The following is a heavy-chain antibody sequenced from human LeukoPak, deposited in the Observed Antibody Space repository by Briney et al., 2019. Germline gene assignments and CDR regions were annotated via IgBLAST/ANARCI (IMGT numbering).Heavy chain of an antibody. Sequence: GGSLRLSCAASGFTVSSNYMSWVRQAPGKGPEWVSVIYSGGSTYYADSVKGRFTISRDNSKNTLYLQMNSLRAEDTAVYYCARDPGQWLVQGIFDYWGQGTLVTVSS. CDR3: ARDPGQWLVQGIFDY. V-gene: IGHV3-53*05. CDR2: IYSGGST. J-gene: IGHJ4*02. CDR1: GFTVSSNY. D-gene: IGHD6-19*01.